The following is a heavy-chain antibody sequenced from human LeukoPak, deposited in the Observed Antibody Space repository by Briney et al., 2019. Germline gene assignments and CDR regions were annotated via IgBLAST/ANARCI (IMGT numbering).Heavy chain of an antibody. CDR2: IYYSGST. V-gene: IGHV4-61*01. J-gene: IGHJ3*02. CDR1: GYSISSSYY. CDR3: ARVLMYYDILTGYSLSAFDI. D-gene: IGHD3-9*01. Sequence: PSETLSLTCAVSGYSISSSYYWSWIRQPPGKGLEWIGYIYYSGSTNYNPSLKSRVTISVDTSKNQFSLKLSSVTAADTAVYYCARVLMYYDILTGYSLSAFDIWGQGAMVTVSS.